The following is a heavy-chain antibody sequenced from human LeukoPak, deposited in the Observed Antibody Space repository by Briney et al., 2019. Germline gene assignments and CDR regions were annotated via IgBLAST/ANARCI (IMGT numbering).Heavy chain of an antibody. D-gene: IGHD5-12*01. V-gene: IGHV3-53*01. CDR1: GFTFSSHS. J-gene: IGHJ4*02. CDR3: ARDSGYDLRHY. Sequence: GGSLTLSCAASGFTFSSHSMNWVRQSPGKGLEWVYYADSVKGRFTISRDNSKNTLYLQMNSLRAEDTAVYYCARDSGYDLRHYWGQGTLVTVSS.